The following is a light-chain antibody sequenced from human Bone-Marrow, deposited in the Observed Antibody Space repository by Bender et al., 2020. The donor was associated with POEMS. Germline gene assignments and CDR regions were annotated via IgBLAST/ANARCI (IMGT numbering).Light chain of an antibody. Sequence: QSALTQPASVSGSPGQSITISCTGTSRDVGMFNLVSWYQQYPGKVPKLIIYEDSKRPSGVSDRFTGSKSGNTASLTISGLQAEDEADYYCCSYAGSRPLVFGSGTKVTIL. V-gene: IGLV2-23*01. CDR1: SRDVGMFNL. CDR3: CSYAGSRPLV. CDR2: EDS. J-gene: IGLJ1*01.